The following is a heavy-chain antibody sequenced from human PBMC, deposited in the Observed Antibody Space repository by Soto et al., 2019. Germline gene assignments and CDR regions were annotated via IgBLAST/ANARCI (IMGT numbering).Heavy chain of an antibody. D-gene: IGHD5-12*01. CDR1: GFTFSNYV. J-gene: IGHJ4*02. CDR2: ISASGGST. Sequence: EVQLLDSGGGLVQPGGSLRLSCAASGFTFSNYVMNWVRQAPGKGLDWVSAISASGGSTYYADSVKGRFTISRDNSKNTLYLQMSSLRAEDTAVYYCAKGPLGSGYDLDDGGQGTLVTVSS. V-gene: IGHV3-23*01. CDR3: AKGPLGSGYDLDD.